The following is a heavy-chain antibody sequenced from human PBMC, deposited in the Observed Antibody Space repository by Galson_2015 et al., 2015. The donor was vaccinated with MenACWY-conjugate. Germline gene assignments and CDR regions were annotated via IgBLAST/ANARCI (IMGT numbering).Heavy chain of an antibody. J-gene: IGHJ4*02. CDR3: ARGPRGQLPGVDFDY. CDR2: ISYEGSIQ. Sequence: SLRLSCAASGFTFSSYGMQWVRQAPGKGLDWVAVISYEGSIQHYGDSVKGRFTISRDNSKNTLYLQMNSLRVEDTAIYYCARGPRGQLPGVDFDYWGQGTLVTVSS. V-gene: IGHV3-30*03. CDR1: GFTFSSYG. D-gene: IGHD1-26*01.